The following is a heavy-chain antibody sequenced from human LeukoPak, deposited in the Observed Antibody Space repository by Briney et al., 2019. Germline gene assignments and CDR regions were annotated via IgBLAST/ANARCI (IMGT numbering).Heavy chain of an antibody. CDR2: INPNSGGT. V-gene: IGHV1-2*02. D-gene: IGHD3-22*01. CDR1: GYTLTGYY. CDR3: ARGGYYYDSSGSYDY. Sequence: ASVKVSCKASGYTLTGYYMHWVRQAPGQGLEWMGWINPNSGGTNYAQKFQGRVTMTRDTSISTAYMELSRLRSDDTAVYYCARGGYYYDSSGSYDYWGQGTLVTVSS. J-gene: IGHJ4*02.